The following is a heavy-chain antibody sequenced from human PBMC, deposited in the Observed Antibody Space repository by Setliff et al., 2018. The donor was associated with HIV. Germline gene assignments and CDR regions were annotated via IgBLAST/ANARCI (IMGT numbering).Heavy chain of an antibody. CDR1: GYTFTSFY. Sequence: ASVKVSCKASGYTFTSFYLHWVRQAPGQGREWLAIINPSGGSTSYAQKFQGRVTMTSDTSTSTVYMELSSLRSEDTAVYYWASALYPNLAHFDYLGQGTLVTVSS. CDR3: ASALYPNLAHFDY. CDR2: INPSGGST. J-gene: IGHJ4*02. D-gene: IGHD7-27*01. V-gene: IGHV1-46*01.